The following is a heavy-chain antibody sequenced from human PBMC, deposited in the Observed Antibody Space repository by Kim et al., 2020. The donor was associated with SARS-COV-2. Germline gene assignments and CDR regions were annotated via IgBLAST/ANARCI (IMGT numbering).Heavy chain of an antibody. D-gene: IGHD6-6*01. CDR2: IYHSGST. V-gene: IGHV4-4*02. CDR3: TKSGGARLGY. Sequence: SETLSLTCAVSGGSISSNDWWSWVRQPPGKGLEWIGEIYHSGSTNYNPSLKSRVTISVDKSKNQFSLNLSSVTAADTAAYYCTKSGGARLGYWGQGTLVT. J-gene: IGHJ4*02. CDR1: GGSISSNDW.